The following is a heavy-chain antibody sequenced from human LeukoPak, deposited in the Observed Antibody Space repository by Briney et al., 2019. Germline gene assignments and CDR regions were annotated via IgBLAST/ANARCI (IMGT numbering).Heavy chain of an antibody. Sequence: SETLSLICTVSGGSISYSHWTWIRQPPGKGLEWIGYIDYTGTTAYNTSLKSRATMSVDTSENKFTLRLTSVTAADTAFYYCARDHALGYFDIWGPGTRVTVPS. V-gene: IGHV4-59*01. D-gene: IGHD5-12*01. CDR1: GGSISYSH. J-gene: IGHJ3*02. CDR2: IDYTGTT. CDR3: ARDHALGYFDI.